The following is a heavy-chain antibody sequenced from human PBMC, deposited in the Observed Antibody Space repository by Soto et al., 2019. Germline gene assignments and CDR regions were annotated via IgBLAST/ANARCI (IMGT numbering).Heavy chain of an antibody. CDR3: ARAHAYYYDSSGYHHSWFDP. D-gene: IGHD3-22*01. V-gene: IGHV4-31*03. J-gene: IGHJ5*02. Sequence: SETLSLTCTVSCGSISSGGYYWSWIRQHPGKGLEWIGYIYYSGSTYYNPSLKSRVTISVDTSKNQFSLKLSSVTAADTAVYYCARAHAYYYDSSGYHHSWFDPWGQGTLVTVSS. CDR2: IYYSGST. CDR1: CGSISSGGYY.